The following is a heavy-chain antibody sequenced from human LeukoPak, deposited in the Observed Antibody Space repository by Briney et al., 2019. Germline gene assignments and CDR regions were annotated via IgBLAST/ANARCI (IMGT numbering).Heavy chain of an antibody. CDR2: ISGSGGST. V-gene: IGHV3-23*01. CDR3: AKVATTVTTFSHAFDY. D-gene: IGHD4-17*01. Sequence: PGGSLRLSCAASGFTFSSYWMSWVRQAPGKGLEWVSAISGSGGSTYYADSVKGRFTISRDNSKNTLYLQMNSLRAEDTAVYYCAKVATTVTTFSHAFDYWGQGTLVTVSS. J-gene: IGHJ4*02. CDR1: GFTFSSYW.